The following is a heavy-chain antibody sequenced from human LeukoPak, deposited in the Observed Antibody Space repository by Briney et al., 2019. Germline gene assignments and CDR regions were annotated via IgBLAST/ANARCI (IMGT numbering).Heavy chain of an antibody. Sequence: PGGSLRLSCAASGFTFSSYGMHWVRQAPGKGLEWVANIRRDGSQKYYVDAVKGRFTISRDNADNSLYLHMNSLRAEDTAVYYCARPLMGGGNSPFDSWGQGTLVTVSS. J-gene: IGHJ4*02. CDR1: GFTFSSYG. V-gene: IGHV3-7*05. CDR3: ARPLMGGGNSPFDS. D-gene: IGHD4-23*01. CDR2: IRRDGSQK.